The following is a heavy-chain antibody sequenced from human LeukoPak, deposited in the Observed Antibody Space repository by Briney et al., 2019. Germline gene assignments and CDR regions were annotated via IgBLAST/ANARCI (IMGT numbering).Heavy chain of an antibody. J-gene: IGHJ4*02. V-gene: IGHV5-51*01. CDR3: ARWASYYYFDY. CDR2: IYPDDSDT. Sequence: GGSLQISVKGSGYSFTSYWIGWVRQMPGKGLEWMGIIYPDDSDTRYSPSFQGQVTISAAKSISTAYLQWSSLKASDTAMYYCARWASYYYFDYWGQGTLVTVSS. CDR1: GYSFTSYW. D-gene: IGHD5-18*01.